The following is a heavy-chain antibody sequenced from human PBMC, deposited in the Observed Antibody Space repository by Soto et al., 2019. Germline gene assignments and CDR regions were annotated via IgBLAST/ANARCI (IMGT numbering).Heavy chain of an antibody. CDR1: GFTLSSYS. Sequence: EVQLVESGGGLVQPGGSLRLSCAASGFTLSSYSMNWVRQAPGKGLEWVSYISSSSSTIYYADSVKGRFTISRDNAKNSMDLQLNSLRDEDTAVYYCAREGGNLNWFDPWGQGTLVTVSS. CDR3: AREGGNLNWFDP. V-gene: IGHV3-48*02. D-gene: IGHD1-26*01. J-gene: IGHJ5*02. CDR2: ISSSSSTI.